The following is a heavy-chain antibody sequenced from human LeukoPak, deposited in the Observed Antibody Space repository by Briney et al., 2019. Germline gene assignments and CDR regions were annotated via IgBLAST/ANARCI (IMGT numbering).Heavy chain of an antibody. CDR2: ISTYNGKT. D-gene: IGHD5-12*01. CDR3: ARVPPLPRPYSGYDYYFDY. V-gene: IGHV1-18*01. CDR1: GYTFTSYG. J-gene: IGHJ4*02. Sequence: ASVNVSCKASGYTFTSYGISWVRHAHGPGLEWMGWISTYNGKTNYSQKLQGRVTMTTDTSTSTAYMELRSLRSEDTAVYYCARVPPLPRPYSGYDYYFDYWGQGTLVTVSS.